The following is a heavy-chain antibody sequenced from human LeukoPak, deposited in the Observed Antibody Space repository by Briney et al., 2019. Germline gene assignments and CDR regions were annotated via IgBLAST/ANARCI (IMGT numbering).Heavy chain of an antibody. V-gene: IGHV3-9*01. CDR2: ISWNSNTR. Sequence: GGSLRLSCVASGFMFEDYGMHWVRQVPGRGLGWVSGISWNSNTRVYAESVKGRFTISRDNAKHSLDLQMISLRAEDTALYYCVKDADFWSGLDCWGQGTLVTVSS. CDR3: VKDADFWSGLDC. D-gene: IGHD3-3*01. J-gene: IGHJ4*02. CDR1: GFMFEDYG.